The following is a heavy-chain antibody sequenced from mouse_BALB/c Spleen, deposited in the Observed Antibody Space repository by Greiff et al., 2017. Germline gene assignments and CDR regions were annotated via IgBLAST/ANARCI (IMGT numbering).Heavy chain of an antibody. V-gene: IGHV5-17*02. CDR1: GFTFSSFG. Sequence: EVKLMESGGGLVQPGGSRKLSCAASGFTFSSFGMHWVRQAPEKGLEWVAYISSGSSTIYYADTVKGRFTISRDNPKNTLFLQMTSLRSEDTAMYYCSREEECGSSFAYWGQGTLVTVSA. CDR2: ISSGSSTI. CDR3: SREEECGSSFAY. D-gene: IGHD1-2*01. J-gene: IGHJ3*01.